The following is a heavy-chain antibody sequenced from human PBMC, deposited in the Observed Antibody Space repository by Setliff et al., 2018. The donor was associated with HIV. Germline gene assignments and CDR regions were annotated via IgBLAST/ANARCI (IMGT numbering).Heavy chain of an antibody. CDR3: ARGYYDSSGYISPVGY. CDR2: ISYDGNNK. J-gene: IGHJ4*02. Sequence: GGSLRLSCAASGFTFSSYGMHWVRQAPGKGLEWVAGISYDGNNKYYADSVKGRFTISRDNSKNTLYLQMNSLRAEDTAVYYCARGYYDSSGYISPVGYWGQGTLVTVSS. D-gene: IGHD3-22*01. V-gene: IGHV3-30*03. CDR1: GFTFSSYG.